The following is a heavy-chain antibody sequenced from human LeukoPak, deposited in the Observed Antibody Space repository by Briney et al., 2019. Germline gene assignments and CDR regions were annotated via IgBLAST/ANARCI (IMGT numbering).Heavy chain of an antibody. V-gene: IGHV1-18*01. Sequence: GASVKVSCKASGYTFTSYGISWVRQAPGQGLEWMGWISAYNGNTNYAQKLQGRVTMTTDTSTSTAYMELRSLRSDDTAVYYCARDAKGHITMVRGMDYYYMDVWGKGTTVTISS. D-gene: IGHD3-10*01. CDR1: GYTFTSYG. J-gene: IGHJ6*03. CDR3: ARDAKGHITMVRGMDYYYMDV. CDR2: ISAYNGNT.